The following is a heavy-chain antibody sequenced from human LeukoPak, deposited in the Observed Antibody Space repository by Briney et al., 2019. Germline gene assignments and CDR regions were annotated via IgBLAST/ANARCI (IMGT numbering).Heavy chain of an antibody. CDR2: IKEDGSEK. V-gene: IGHV3-7*03. J-gene: IGHJ4*02. CDR1: GFTFSYYW. Sequence: GGSLRLSCAASGFTFSYYWMSWVRQGPGKGLEWVANIKEDGSEKYYGDSVKGRFTISRDNAKNSLYLRMNSLRAEDTAIYYCAKYGGWELPYYYFDYWGQGTLVTVSS. D-gene: IGHD1-26*01. CDR3: AKYGGWELPYYYFDY.